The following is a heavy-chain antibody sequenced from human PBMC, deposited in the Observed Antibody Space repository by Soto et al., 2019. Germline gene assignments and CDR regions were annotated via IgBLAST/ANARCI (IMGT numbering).Heavy chain of an antibody. D-gene: IGHD3-10*01. Sequence: SETLSLTCTVSGGSISSYYWSWIRQPPGKGLEWIGYIYYSGSTNYNPSLKSRVTISVDTSKNQFSLKLSSVTAADTAVYYCARLLWFGETYYFDYWGQGTLVTVSS. CDR3: ARLLWFGETYYFDY. J-gene: IGHJ4*02. CDR2: IYYSGST. CDR1: GGSISSYY. V-gene: IGHV4-59*12.